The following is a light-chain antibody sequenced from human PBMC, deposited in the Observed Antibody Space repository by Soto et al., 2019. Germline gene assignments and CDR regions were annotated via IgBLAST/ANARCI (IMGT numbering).Light chain of an antibody. CDR1: QSISTW. V-gene: IGKV1-5*01. CDR2: DAS. J-gene: IGKJ4*01. CDR3: QQYNSPLT. Sequence: DIHMTQSPSTLSASVGDRVTITFRATQSISTWLAWYQQKPGKAPNLLIYDASTLRRGVPSRFSGSGSGTDFTLTISSLQPDDFATYYCQQYNSPLTFGGGTKV.